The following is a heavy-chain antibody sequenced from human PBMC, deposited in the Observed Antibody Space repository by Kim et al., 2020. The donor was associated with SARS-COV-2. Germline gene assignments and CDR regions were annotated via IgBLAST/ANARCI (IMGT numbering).Heavy chain of an antibody. D-gene: IGHD6-13*01. CDR2: IIPIFGTA. J-gene: IGHJ4*02. Sequence: SVKVSCKASGGTFSSYAISWVRQAPGQGLEWMGGIIPIFGTANYAQKFQGRVTITADESTSTAYMELSSLRSEDTAVYYCARYQNLYSSSQYYFDYWGQGTLVTVSS. V-gene: IGHV1-69*13. CDR3: ARYQNLYSSSQYYFDY. CDR1: GGTFSSYA.